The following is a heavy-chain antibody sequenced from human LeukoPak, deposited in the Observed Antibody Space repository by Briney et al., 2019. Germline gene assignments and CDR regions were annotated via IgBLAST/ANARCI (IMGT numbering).Heavy chain of an antibody. Sequence: SETLSLTCTVSGGPISSYYWGWIRQPPGKGLERIGEIYYSGSTNYNPSLKSRVTISVDTSKNQFSLRLSSVTAADTAVYYCAREGGGPLRTGYYYGMDVWGQGTTVTVSS. D-gene: IGHD3-16*01. CDR2: IYYSGST. CDR3: AREGGGPLRTGYYYGMDV. J-gene: IGHJ6*02. CDR1: GGPISSYY. V-gene: IGHV4-59*01.